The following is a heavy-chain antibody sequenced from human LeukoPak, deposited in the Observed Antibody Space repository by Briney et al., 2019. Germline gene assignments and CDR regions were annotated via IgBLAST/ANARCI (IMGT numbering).Heavy chain of an antibody. J-gene: IGHJ4*02. CDR2: IYPGDSDT. D-gene: IGHD3-10*01. Sequence: GESLKISCQGSGYSFTSYLIGWVRQMPGKGLEWMGIIYPGDSDTRYSPSFQGQVTISADKSISTAYLQWSSLKASDTAMYYCARSPRITMVRGELGVDYWGQGTLVTVSS. V-gene: IGHV5-51*01. CDR1: GYSFTSYL. CDR3: ARSPRITMVRGELGVDY.